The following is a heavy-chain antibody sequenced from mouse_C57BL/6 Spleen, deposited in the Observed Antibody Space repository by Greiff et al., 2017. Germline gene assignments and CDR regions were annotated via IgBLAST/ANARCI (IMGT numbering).Heavy chain of an antibody. D-gene: IGHD2-12*01. V-gene: IGHV1-64*01. J-gene: IGHJ4*01. Sequence: QVQLQQPGAELVKPGASVKLSCKASGYTFTSYWMHWVKQRPVQGLEWIGMIHPNSGSTNYNEKFKSKATLTVDKSSSTAYMQLSSLTSEDSAVYYCARRDYSSYYYAMDYWGQGTSVTVSS. CDR3: ARRDYSSYYYAMDY. CDR2: IHPNSGST. CDR1: GYTFTSYW.